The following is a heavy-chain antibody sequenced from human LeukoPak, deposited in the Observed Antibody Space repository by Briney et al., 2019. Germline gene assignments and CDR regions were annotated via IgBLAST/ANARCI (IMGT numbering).Heavy chain of an antibody. CDR3: AKDLLGYCSGGSCAGTGY. J-gene: IGHJ4*02. V-gene: IGHV3-30*18. CDR1: GFTFSSYG. CDR2: ISYDGSNK. D-gene: IGHD2-15*01. Sequence: QAGRSLRLSCAASGFTFSSYGMHWVRQAPGKGLEWVAVISYDGSNKYYADSVKGRFTISRDNSKNTLYLQMNSLRAEDTAVYYCAKDLLGYCSGGSCAGTGYWGQGTLVTVSS.